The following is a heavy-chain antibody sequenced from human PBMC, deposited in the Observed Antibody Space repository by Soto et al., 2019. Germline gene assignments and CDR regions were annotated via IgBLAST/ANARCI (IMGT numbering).Heavy chain of an antibody. Sequence: EVQLVESGGGLIQPGGSLRLSCAVSGFTVSNNYMSWVRQAPGKGLEGVSVIYSGGYTAYGDSVKGRFTISRDNSKNTPYPQMKSRGPTVTAVFYCATQPGGGGYWGQGTLVTVSS. D-gene: IGHD3-10*01. CDR1: GFTVSNNY. CDR2: IYSGGYT. J-gene: IGHJ4*02. V-gene: IGHV3-53*01. CDR3: ATQPGGGGY.